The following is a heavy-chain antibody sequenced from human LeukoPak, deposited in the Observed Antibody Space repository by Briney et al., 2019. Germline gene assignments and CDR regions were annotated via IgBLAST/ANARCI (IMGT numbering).Heavy chain of an antibody. D-gene: IGHD6-13*01. J-gene: IGHJ4*02. CDR1: GYTFTGYS. CDR2: INPNSGGT. V-gene: IGHV1-2*02. CDR3: ARDHKRYSIYDY. Sequence: ASVKVSCKASGYTFTGYSMHWVRQAPGQGLEWMGWINPNSGGTNYAQKFQGRVTMTRDTSISTAYMELSRLRSDDTAVYYCARDHKRYSIYDYWGQGTLVTVSS.